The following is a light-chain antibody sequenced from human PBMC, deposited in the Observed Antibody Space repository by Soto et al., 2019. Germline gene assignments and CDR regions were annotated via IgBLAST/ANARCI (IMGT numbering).Light chain of an antibody. CDR3: TSYTTSSPYLV. J-gene: IGLJ3*02. V-gene: IGLV2-14*03. CDR2: DVT. CDR1: SSDVGGYNY. Sequence: QSVLTQPASVSESPGQSITISCTGTSSDVGGYNYVSWYQHHPGKAPKLMIYDVTNRPSGVSNRFSGSKSGNTASLTISGLQAEDEADYYCTSYTTSSPYLVFGGGTKLTVL.